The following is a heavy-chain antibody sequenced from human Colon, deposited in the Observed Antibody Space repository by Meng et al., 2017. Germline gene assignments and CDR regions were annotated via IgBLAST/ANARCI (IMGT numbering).Heavy chain of an antibody. Sequence: GESLKSFCKGSGYTFNNYWIAWVRQRHGKGLEWMGIIYPDDSDTSYSPSFQGQVTISADRSVNTAYLQWSSLKASDEAMYFCARQAGSSSGWYYFDFWGQGTLVTVSS. CDR1: GYTFNNYW. D-gene: IGHD6-19*01. CDR3: ARQAGSSSGWYYFDF. CDR2: IYPDDSDT. J-gene: IGHJ4*02. V-gene: IGHV5-51*01.